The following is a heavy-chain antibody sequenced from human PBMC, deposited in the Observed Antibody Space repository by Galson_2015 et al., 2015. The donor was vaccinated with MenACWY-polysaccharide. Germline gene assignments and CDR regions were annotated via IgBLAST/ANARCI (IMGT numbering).Heavy chain of an antibody. CDR2: IHSDGTI. CDR1: GFSVSGDS. CDR3: ARHAWLGD. V-gene: IGHV3-66*02. Sequence: SLRLSCAASGFSVSGDSMNWVRQAPGKGLEWVSVIHSDGTISYADSVKGRFTISRDNSKNTLYFQMNSLRPEDTAVYYCARHAWLGDWGQVTLVTVSS. D-gene: IGHD3-10*01. J-gene: IGHJ4*02.